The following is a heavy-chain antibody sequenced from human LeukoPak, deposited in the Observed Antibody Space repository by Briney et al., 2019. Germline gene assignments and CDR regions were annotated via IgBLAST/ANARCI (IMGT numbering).Heavy chain of an antibody. J-gene: IGHJ4*02. CDR2: FSGSGGST. D-gene: IGHD3-9*01. Sequence: GGSLRLPCAAWGFTFSSYAERWPRQARGEGGEWGSAFSGSGGSTYYADSVKGRFTISRDNSKNTLYLQMNSLRAEDTAVYYCAKDSRTSVRYFDWLLPYYFDYWGQGTLVTVSS. CDR3: AKDSRTSVRYFDWLLPYYFDY. CDR1: GFTFSSYA. V-gene: IGHV3-23*01.